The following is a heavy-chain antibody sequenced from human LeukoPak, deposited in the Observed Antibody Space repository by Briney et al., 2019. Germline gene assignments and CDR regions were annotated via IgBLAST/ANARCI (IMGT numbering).Heavy chain of an antibody. Sequence: ASVKVSCKASGYTFTSYGISWVRQALGQGLEWMGWISAYNGNTNYAQKLQGRVTMTTDTSTSTAYMELRSLRSDDTAVYYCARRHYDILTGSNYYYYMDVWGKGTTVTVSS. CDR1: GYTFTSYG. J-gene: IGHJ6*03. V-gene: IGHV1-18*01. D-gene: IGHD3-9*01. CDR2: ISAYNGNT. CDR3: ARRHYDILTGSNYYYYMDV.